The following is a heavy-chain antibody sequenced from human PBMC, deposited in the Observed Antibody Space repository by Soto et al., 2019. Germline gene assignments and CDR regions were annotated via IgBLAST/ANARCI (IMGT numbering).Heavy chain of an antibody. D-gene: IGHD3-10*01. CDR3: AKFHGSGTYYNFPDY. CDR2: ISDSGGRT. CDR1: GFTFSSYS. J-gene: IGHJ4*02. V-gene: IGHV3-23*01. Sequence: PGGSLRLSCAASGFTFSSYSMNWVRQAPGKGLEWVSTISDSGGRTYYTASVKGRFTISRDNSKNTLFLLMNSLSAEDTALYYCAKFHGSGTYYNFPDYWGQGTLVTVSS.